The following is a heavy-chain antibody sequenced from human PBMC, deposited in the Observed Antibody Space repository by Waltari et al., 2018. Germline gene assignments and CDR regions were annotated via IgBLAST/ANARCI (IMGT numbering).Heavy chain of an antibody. CDR3: AHSTVVTYMVRGVIPRRYFDL. D-gene: IGHD3-10*01. CDR2: IYWNDDK. V-gene: IGHV2-5*08. J-gene: IGHJ2*01. Sequence: QESGPGLVKPSETLSLTCTVSGGSISSYYWSWIRQPPGKALEWLALIYWNDDKRYSPSLKSRLTITKDTSKNQVVLTMTNMDPVDTATYYCAHSTVVTYMVRGVIPRRYFDLWGRGTLVTVSS. CDR1: GGSISSYYW.